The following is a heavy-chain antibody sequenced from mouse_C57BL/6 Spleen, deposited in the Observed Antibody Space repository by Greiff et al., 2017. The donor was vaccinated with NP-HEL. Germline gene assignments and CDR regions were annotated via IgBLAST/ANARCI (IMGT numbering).Heavy chain of an antibody. J-gene: IGHJ4*01. V-gene: IGHV1-5*01. D-gene: IGHD1-1*01. CDR3: TSSSPYAMGY. CDR2: IYPGNSDT. CDR1: GYTFTSYW. Sequence: EVLLVESGTVLARPGASVKMSCKTSGYTFTSYWMHWVKQRPGQGLEWIGAIYPGNSDTSYNQKFKGQAKLTSVTSASTSYMELSSLTNEGSTVYYCTSSSPYAMGYWGQGTSVTVSS.